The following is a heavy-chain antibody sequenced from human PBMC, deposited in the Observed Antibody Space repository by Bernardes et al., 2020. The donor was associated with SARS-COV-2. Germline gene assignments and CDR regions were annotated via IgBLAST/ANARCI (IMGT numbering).Heavy chain of an antibody. CDR3: ARDNNFNFDC. Sequence: GGSLRLSCAASGFTFGSYWLYWVRQAPGKGLMWVSLINPDGTTTNYVDSVRGRFTISRDNAKNTLYLQMNSLRAEDTAVYYCARDNNFNFDCWGQGALVTVSS. CDR2: INPDGTTT. D-gene: IGHD1-20*01. CDR1: GFTFGSYW. J-gene: IGHJ4*02. V-gene: IGHV3-74*01.